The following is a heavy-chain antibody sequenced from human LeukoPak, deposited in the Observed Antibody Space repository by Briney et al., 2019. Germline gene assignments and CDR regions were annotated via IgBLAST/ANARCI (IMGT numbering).Heavy chain of an antibody. CDR3: ASEEGAGFYYGSGSDIIGFDY. CDR2: ISGSSSYI. CDR1: GFTFNTYS. V-gene: IGHV3-21*01. D-gene: IGHD3-10*01. J-gene: IGHJ4*02. Sequence: GGSLRLSCAASGFTFNTYSMNWVRQAPGKGLEWVSSISGSSSYIYYADSVKGRFTISRDNAKDSLYLQMNSLRAEDTAVYYCASEEGAGFYYGSGSDIIGFDYWGQGTLVTVSS.